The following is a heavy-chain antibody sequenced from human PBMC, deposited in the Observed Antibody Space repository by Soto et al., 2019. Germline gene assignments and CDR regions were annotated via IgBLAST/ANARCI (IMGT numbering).Heavy chain of an antibody. V-gene: IGHV1-69*12. D-gene: IGHD3-3*02. Sequence: QVQLVQSGAEVKKPGSSVKVSCKTSGGTFRTSAISWVRQAPGQGLEWMGGIMPVFPTPDYAQKFQGRVTITAAESTSTAYMELSSLRSEDTAVYYCARDKDRQQLGGNYYYIMDVWGQGTTVTVSS. CDR2: IMPVFPTP. CDR1: GGTFRTSA. J-gene: IGHJ6*01. CDR3: ARDKDRQQLGGNYYYIMDV.